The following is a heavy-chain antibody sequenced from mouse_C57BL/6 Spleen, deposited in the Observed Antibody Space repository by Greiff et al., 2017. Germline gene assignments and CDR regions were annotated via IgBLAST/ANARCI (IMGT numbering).Heavy chain of an antibody. J-gene: IGHJ1*03. CDR1: GFTFSSYG. Sequence: EVKLMESGGDLVKPGGSLKLSCAASGFTFSSYGMSWVRQTPDKRLEWVATISSGGSYTYYPDSVKGRFTISRDNAKNTLYLQMSSLKSEDTAMYYCARQDYGSSYPYWYFDVWGTGTTVTVSS. CDR2: ISSGGSYT. D-gene: IGHD1-1*01. CDR3: ARQDYGSSYPYWYFDV. V-gene: IGHV5-6*01.